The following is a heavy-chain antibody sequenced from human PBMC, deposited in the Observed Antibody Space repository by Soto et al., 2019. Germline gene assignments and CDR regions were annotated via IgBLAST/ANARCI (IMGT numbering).Heavy chain of an antibody. Sequence: QVQLVQSGAEVKKPGSSVKVSCKASGGTFSSYAISWVRQAPGQGLEWMGGIIPIFGTANYAQKFQGRVTFPAEESRRTPYMGLGSLRSENTAVYYWGRDGYYYDHSVYYPPFDYRGRGPLVTVS. J-gene: IGHJ4*02. D-gene: IGHD3-22*01. CDR2: IIPIFGTA. CDR1: GGTFSSYA. V-gene: IGHV1-69*01. CDR3: GRDGYYYDHSVYYPPFDY.